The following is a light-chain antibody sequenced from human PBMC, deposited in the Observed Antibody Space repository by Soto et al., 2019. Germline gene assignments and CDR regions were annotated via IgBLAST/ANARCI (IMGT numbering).Light chain of an antibody. CDR3: RSYRGGNSWL. CDR1: NSDVGGYNY. J-gene: IGLJ3*02. V-gene: IGLV2-14*01. CDR2: EVT. Sequence: QSALTQPASVSGSPGQSITISCTGTNSDVGGYNYVSWYQQHPGKAPKLIIYEVTNRPSGVSDRFSGSKSGNTASLTISGLQAEGEADYHCRSYRGGNSWLFGGGTKLTVL.